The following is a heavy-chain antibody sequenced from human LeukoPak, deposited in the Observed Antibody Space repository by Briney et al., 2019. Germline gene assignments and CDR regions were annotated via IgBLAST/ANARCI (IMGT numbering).Heavy chain of an antibody. CDR1: GFTFSRDS. V-gene: IGHV3-48*01. CDR3: VRDNPRCCGVVPANIDDY. J-gene: IGHJ4*02. Sequence: QPGGSLRLSCAASGFTFSRDSMNWVRQAPGKGLEWVSYINGGSSPIYYADSVRGRFTISRDNAKNSLYLQMNSLRAEDTAVYYCVRDNPRCCGVVPANIDDYWGQGTLVTVSS. CDR2: INGGSSPI. D-gene: IGHD2-15*01.